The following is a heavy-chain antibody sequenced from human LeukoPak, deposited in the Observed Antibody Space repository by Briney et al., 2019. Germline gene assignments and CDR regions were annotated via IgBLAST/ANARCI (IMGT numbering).Heavy chain of an antibody. V-gene: IGHV4-59*08. CDR1: GVSISSYY. D-gene: IGHD5-18*01. Sequence: SETLSLTCTVSGVSISSYYWSWIRQPPGKGLEWIGYIYYSGSTNYNPSLKSRVTISVDTSKNQFSLKLSSVTAADTAVYYCARHGTWGQLWYPSTFDYWGQGTLVTVSS. CDR2: IYYSGST. J-gene: IGHJ4*02. CDR3: ARHGTWGQLWYPSTFDY.